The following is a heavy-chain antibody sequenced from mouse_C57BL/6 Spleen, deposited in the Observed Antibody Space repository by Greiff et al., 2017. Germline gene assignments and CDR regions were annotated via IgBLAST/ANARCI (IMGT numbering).Heavy chain of an antibody. CDR2: ISYDGSN. Sequence: ESGPGLVKPSQSLSLTCSVTGYSITSGYYWNWIRQFPGNKLEWMGYISYDGSNNYNPSLKNRISITRDTSKNQFFLKLNSVTTEDTATYYCAILYYDYDGYAMDYWGQGTSVTVSS. CDR3: AILYYDYDGYAMDY. V-gene: IGHV3-6*01. CDR1: GYSITSGYY. J-gene: IGHJ4*01. D-gene: IGHD2-4*01.